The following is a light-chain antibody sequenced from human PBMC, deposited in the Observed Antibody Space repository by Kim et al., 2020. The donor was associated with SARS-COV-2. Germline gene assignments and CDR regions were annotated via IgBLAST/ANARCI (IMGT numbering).Light chain of an antibody. Sequence: SPGERATLSCRASQSISSYLAWYQQKPGQAPRLLIYGASTRATGVPARFSGSGSGTEFTLTISSLQSEDFALYYCQQYNDWPPWTFGQGTKVDIK. V-gene: IGKV3-15*01. CDR3: QQYNDWPPWT. CDR2: GAS. CDR1: QSISSY. J-gene: IGKJ1*01.